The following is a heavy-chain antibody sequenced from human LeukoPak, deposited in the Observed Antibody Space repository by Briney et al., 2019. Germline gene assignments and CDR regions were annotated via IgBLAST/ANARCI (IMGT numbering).Heavy chain of an antibody. CDR1: GFTFSSYA. CDR2: ISGSGGGT. V-gene: IGHV3-23*01. J-gene: IGHJ6*04. CDR3: AKDLVWFGEGKLRDV. Sequence: PGGSLRLSCAASGFTFSSYAMSWVRQAPGKGLEWVSAISGSGGGTYYADSVKGRFTISRDNSKNTLYLQMNSLRAEDTAVYYCAKDLVWFGEGKLRDVWAEGPRSPSPQ. D-gene: IGHD3-10*01.